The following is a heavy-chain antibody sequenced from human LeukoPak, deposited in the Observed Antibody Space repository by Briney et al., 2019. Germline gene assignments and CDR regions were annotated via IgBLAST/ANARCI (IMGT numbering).Heavy chain of an antibody. J-gene: IGHJ3*01. V-gene: IGHV1-2*02. Sequence: ASVKVSCKASGYTFTGYYMHWVRQAPGQGLEWMGWINPNSGGTNYEQKFQGRVTMTRDTSISTAYMELSRLRSDDTAVHYCASGRGYCSSTSCSTDDAFDLWGQGTMVTVSS. CDR3: ASGRGYCSSTSCSTDDAFDL. D-gene: IGHD2-2*02. CDR1: GYTFTGYY. CDR2: INPNSGGT.